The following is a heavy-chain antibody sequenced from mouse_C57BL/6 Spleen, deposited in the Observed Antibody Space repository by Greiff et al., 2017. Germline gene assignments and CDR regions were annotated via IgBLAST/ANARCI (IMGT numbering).Heavy chain of an antibody. Sequence: VKLLESGPGLVAPSPTLSITCTVSGFSLTSYGVRWVRQPPGKGLEWLGVIWGDGSTNYNSALISRLSISKDNSKSQVSLILNSLQTDDTAAYYCAELEDYPLYLDYWGQGTTLTVSS. D-gene: IGHD2-4*01. V-gene: IGHV2-3*01. CDR1: GFSLTSYG. CDR3: AELEDYPLYLDY. CDR2: IWGDGST. J-gene: IGHJ2*01.